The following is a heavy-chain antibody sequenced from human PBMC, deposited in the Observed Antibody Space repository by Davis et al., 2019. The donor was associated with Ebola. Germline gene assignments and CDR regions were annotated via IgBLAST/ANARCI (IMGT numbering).Heavy chain of an antibody. J-gene: IGHJ3*01. CDR2: TSHRGVA. D-gene: IGHD2-2*01. CDR3: GREYCSSTSCYDTIEV. CDR1: GGSFSGQF. V-gene: IGHV4-34*01. Sequence: PSETLSLTCDVYGGSFSGQFWSWIRQPPGKGLEWIGETSHRGVAKYNPSLKSRVTISVDKSKNQFSLQLNSVTAADSAFYYCGREYCSSTSCYDTIEVWGQGTMVTVSS.